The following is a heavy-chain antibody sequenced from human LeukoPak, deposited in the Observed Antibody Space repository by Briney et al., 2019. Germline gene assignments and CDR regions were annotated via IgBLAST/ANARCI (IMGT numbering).Heavy chain of an antibody. D-gene: IGHD2-15*01. V-gene: IGHV4-59*08. CDR3: ARQHPSGRGSGLDY. CDR1: GGSISAYY. Sequence: SETLSLTCSVFGGSISAYYWTWIRQSPRKGLEWIGYIYYSGVTNYNPSLQSRLTISVDTSKNQFSLKLTSVTAADTAVYYCARQHPSGRGSGLDYWGPGSLVIVSS. J-gene: IGHJ4*02. CDR2: IYYSGVT.